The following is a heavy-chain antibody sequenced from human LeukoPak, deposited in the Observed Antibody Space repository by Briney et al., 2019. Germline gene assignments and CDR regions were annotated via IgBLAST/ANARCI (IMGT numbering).Heavy chain of an antibody. D-gene: IGHD1-26*01. Sequence: SETLSLTCAVSGGSISSSNWWSWVRQPPGKGLEWIGEIYHSGSTNYNPSLKSRVTISVDKSKNQFSLKLSSVTAADTAVYYCARDILDMGAGGGRVDYWGQGTLVTVSS. V-gene: IGHV4-4*02. CDR1: GGSISSSNW. J-gene: IGHJ4*02. CDR2: IYHSGST. CDR3: ARDILDMGAGGGRVDY.